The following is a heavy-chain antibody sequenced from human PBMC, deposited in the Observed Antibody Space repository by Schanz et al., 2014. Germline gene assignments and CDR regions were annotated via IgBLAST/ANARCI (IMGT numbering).Heavy chain of an antibody. J-gene: IGHJ5*02. V-gene: IGHV4-39*01. CDR1: GGSISSGESY. Sequence: QLQLQESGPGLVKPSETLSLTCTVSGGSISSGESYWGWIRQSPEEGLQYIGSVYFSGTTAYSPSLKGRATIAVDPSKTQFSLTLTSVTAADTAVYFCARHGGYYDVLNSFDIWGQGTLVTVSS. CDR3: ARHGGYYDVLNSFDI. CDR2: VYFSGTT. D-gene: IGHD3-16*01.